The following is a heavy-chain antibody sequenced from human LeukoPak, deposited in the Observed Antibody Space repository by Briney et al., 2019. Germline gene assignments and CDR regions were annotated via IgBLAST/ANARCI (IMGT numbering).Heavy chain of an antibody. CDR3: ANADDILTGYAAY. D-gene: IGHD3-9*01. CDR2: ISSSGSTI. CDR1: GFTFSDYY. V-gene: IGHV3-11*04. Sequence: PGGSLRLSCAASGFTFSDYYMSWIRQAPGKGLEWVSYISSSGSTIYYADSVKGRFTISRDNAKNSLYLQMNSLRAEDTAVYYCANADDILTGYAAYWGQGTLVTVSS. J-gene: IGHJ4*02.